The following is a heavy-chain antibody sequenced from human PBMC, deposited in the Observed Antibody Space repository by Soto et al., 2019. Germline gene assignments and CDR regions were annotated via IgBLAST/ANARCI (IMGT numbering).Heavy chain of an antibody. J-gene: IGHJ4*02. D-gene: IGHD3-22*01. V-gene: IGHV5-51*01. Sequence: PGESLKISCKGSGYTSTTYWIGWVRQMPGKGLEWMGIIYPGDSDTTYSPSFQGQVTISADKSISTAYLQWNSLKASDSAMYYCGRLDSSYYFDYWGQGTLVTVSS. CDR2: IYPGDSDT. CDR3: GRLDSSYYFDY. CDR1: GYTSTTYW.